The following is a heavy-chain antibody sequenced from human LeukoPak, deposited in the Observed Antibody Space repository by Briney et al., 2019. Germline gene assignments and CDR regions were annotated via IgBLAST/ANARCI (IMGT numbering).Heavy chain of an antibody. Sequence: SETLSLTCTVSGFSISSGYYWAWIRQPPGKGLEWIWSVYHTGGTYYNPSLKSRVTISVDTSRNQFSLRLSSVTAADTAVYYCAREEGATQDANWGQGTLVLVSS. CDR1: GFSISSGYY. J-gene: IGHJ4*02. CDR2: VYHTGGT. CDR3: AREEGATQDAN. D-gene: IGHD1-26*01. V-gene: IGHV4-38-2*02.